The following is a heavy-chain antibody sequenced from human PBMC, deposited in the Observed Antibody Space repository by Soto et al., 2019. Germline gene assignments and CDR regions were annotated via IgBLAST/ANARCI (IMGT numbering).Heavy chain of an antibody. CDR1: GFSLSTSAVS. V-gene: IGHV2-5*02. CDR3: ALILGYCISTSCHGPGWFDP. Sequence: SGPTLVNPTQTLTLTCTFSGFSLSTSAVSVGWIRQPPGKALEWLALIYWDDDKRYSPSLKSRLTITKDTSKNQVVLTMTNMDPVDTATYYFALILGYCISTSCHGPGWFDPWGQGTLVTVSS. J-gene: IGHJ5*02. D-gene: IGHD2-2*01. CDR2: IYWDDDK.